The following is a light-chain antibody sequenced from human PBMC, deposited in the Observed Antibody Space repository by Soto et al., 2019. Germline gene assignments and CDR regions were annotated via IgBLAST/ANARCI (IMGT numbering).Light chain of an antibody. CDR3: QQSNSNPRA. CDR2: AAS. J-gene: IGKJ4*01. CDR1: QSISSY. Sequence: DIQMTQSPSSLSASVGDRVTITCRASQSISSYLNWYQQKPGKAPKLLIYAASSLQSGVPSRFSGSGSGTEFTLTISSLQPEDFATYYCQQSNSNPRAFGGGTKVEIK. V-gene: IGKV1-39*01.